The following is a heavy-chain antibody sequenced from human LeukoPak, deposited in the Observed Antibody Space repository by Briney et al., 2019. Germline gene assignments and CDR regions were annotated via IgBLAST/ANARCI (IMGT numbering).Heavy chain of an antibody. Sequence: ASVKVSCKTSGYTFTAYYMHWVRQAPGQGLEWMGWINPNSGGTNYAQKFQGRVTMTRDTSISTAYMELSRLRSDDTAVYYCARDQVNNSAQGVVDYWGQGTLVTVSS. D-gene: IGHD6-19*01. J-gene: IGHJ4*02. CDR1: GYTFTAYY. CDR3: ARDQVNNSAQGVVDY. CDR2: INPNSGGT. V-gene: IGHV1-2*02.